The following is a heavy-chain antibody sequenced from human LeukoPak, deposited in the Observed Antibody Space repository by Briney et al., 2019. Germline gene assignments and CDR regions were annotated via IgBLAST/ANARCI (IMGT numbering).Heavy chain of an antibody. CDR2: VHYSVDT. CDR1: GFTFTTYA. CDR3: ARLTALGTANDY. D-gene: IGHD6-13*01. J-gene: IGHJ4*02. V-gene: IGHV4-39*01. Sequence: GSLRLSCTASGFTFTTYAMSWVRQPPGKGLEWIGSVHYSVDTYYNPSVKSRVTISVDTSKNQISLKLTSVTAADTAVYYCARLTALGTANDYWGQGTLVTVSS.